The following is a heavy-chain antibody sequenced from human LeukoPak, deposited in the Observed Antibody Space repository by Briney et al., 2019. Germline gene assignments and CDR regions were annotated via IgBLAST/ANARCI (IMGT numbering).Heavy chain of an antibody. CDR1: GFTFSSYS. V-gene: IGHV3-21*01. J-gene: IGHJ6*03. CDR2: ISTSSSYI. Sequence: GGSLRLSCAPSGFTFSSYSMNWVRQAPGKGLEWVSFISTSSSYIHNADSVKGRFTISRDNAENSLYLQMNSLRAEDTAVYYCARAAIAAARIYYYMDVWGKGTTVTISS. CDR3: ARAAIAAARIYYYMDV. D-gene: IGHD6-13*01.